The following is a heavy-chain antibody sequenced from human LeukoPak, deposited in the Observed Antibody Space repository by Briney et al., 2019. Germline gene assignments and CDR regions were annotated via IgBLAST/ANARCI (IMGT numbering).Heavy chain of an antibody. V-gene: IGHV4-39*07. J-gene: IGHJ4*02. CDR1: GGSISSSSYY. CDR2: IYYSGNT. D-gene: IGHD6-19*01. Sequence: KTSETLSLTCTVSGGSISSSSYYWGWIRQPPGKGLEWIGSIYYSGNTYYNPSLKSRVTISVDTSKNQFSLKLSSVTAADTAVYYCARAPKTSSGWYYWGQGTLVTVSS. CDR3: ARAPKTSSGWYY.